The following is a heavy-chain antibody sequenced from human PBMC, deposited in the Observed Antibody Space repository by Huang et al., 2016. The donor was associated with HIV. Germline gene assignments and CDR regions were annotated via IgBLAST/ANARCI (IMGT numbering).Heavy chain of an antibody. CDR3: ARTAYSYGFRQGYNWFDP. V-gene: IGHV1-69*13. CDR1: GGTFSSYA. CDR2: ISPIFGTE. J-gene: IGHJ5*02. Sequence: QVLLVQSGAEVRKPGSSVKVSCTAFGGTFSSYAISWVRQAPGQGLEWMGGISPIFGTENYTQKFQGRVRITVDESTNTGYMELTRLTSEDMAVYYCARTAYSYGFRQGYNWFDPWGQGTPVTVSS. D-gene: IGHD5-18*01.